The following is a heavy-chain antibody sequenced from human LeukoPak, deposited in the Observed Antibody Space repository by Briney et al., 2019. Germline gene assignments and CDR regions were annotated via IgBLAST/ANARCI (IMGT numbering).Heavy chain of an antibody. CDR3: AKDSWDYYDSRGYYIPDY. CDR2: ISYDGSNK. V-gene: IGHV3-30*18. J-gene: IGHJ4*02. Sequence: RAGGSLRLSCAASGFTVSSNYMNWVRQAPGKGLEWVAIISYDGSNKYYADSAKGRFTVSRDNSKNTLYLQMSSLRNEDTAVYFCAKDSWDYYDSRGYYIPDYWGQGTLVTVSS. CDR1: GFTVSSNY. D-gene: IGHD3-22*01.